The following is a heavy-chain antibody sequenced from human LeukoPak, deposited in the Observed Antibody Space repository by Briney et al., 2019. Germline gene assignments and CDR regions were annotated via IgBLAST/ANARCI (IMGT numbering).Heavy chain of an antibody. J-gene: IGHJ6*03. V-gene: IGHV3-66*01. CDR1: GFTVSGYY. D-gene: IGHD3-16*01. CDR2: IYSDGST. Sequence: GGSLRLSCVGSGFTVSGYYMRWVRQAAGKGLKWVSLIYSDGSTSYADSVRGRFTISRDNSKNTVYLQMNSLRGEDTAVYYCARDFGAGSRGYYMDVWGKGTTVTISS. CDR3: ARDFGAGSRGYYMDV.